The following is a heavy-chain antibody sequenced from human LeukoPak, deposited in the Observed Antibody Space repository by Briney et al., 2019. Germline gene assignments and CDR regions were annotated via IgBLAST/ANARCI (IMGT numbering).Heavy chain of an antibody. J-gene: IGHJ4*02. CDR3: ARGQWLVKEFDY. Sequence: PSETLSLTCTVSGGSISGYYWSWIRQPPGKGLEWIGYIYYSGSTNYNPSLKSRVTISVDTSKNQFSLKLSSVTAADTAVYYCARGQWLVKEFDYWGQGTLVTVSS. CDR2: IYYSGST. CDR1: GGSISGYY. D-gene: IGHD6-19*01. V-gene: IGHV4-59*01.